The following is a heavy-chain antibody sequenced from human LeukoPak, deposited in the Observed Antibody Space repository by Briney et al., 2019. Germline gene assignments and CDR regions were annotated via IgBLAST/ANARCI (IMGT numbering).Heavy chain of an antibody. Sequence: GGSLRLSCAVSGFPFSNAWMYWVRQAPGKGLEGVANIKSDGSGISYVDSVKGRFIISRDNARNSLYLQMNSLRVEDTAVYFCAGGNSMDVWGKGTAVTVSS. CDR3: AGGNSMDV. V-gene: IGHV3-7*03. CDR2: IKSDGSGI. J-gene: IGHJ6*04. CDR1: GFPFSNAW. D-gene: IGHD1/OR15-1a*01.